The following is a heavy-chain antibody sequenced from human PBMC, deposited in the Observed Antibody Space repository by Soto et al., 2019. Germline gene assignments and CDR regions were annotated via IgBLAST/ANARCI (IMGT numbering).Heavy chain of an antibody. CDR1: GGSISSSSYC. Sequence: ASETLSLTCIVSGGSISSSSYCWGRIRQPPGKVLEWIGSIYYSWSTYYNPSLNSRVTISVDTSKNQFSLKLSSVTAADTAVYYCARSYYHDSSFPEPPRSGPYYFDYWGQGTLVTVSS. CDR2: IYYSWST. V-gene: IGHV4-39*07. J-gene: IGHJ4*02. CDR3: ARSYYHDSSFPEPPRSGPYYFDY. D-gene: IGHD3-22*01.